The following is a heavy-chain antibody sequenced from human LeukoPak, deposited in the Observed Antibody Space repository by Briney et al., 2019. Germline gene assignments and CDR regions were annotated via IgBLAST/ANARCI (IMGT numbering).Heavy chain of an antibody. D-gene: IGHD6-13*01. CDR2: ISYDGSNK. J-gene: IGHJ4*02. CDR3: ARDGGLSRLGSEQQLAYFDY. Sequence: GGSLRLSCAASGFTFSSYAMHWVRQAPGKGLEWVAVISYDGSNKYYADSVKGRFTISRDNSKSTLYLQMNSLRAEDTAVYYCARDGGLSRLGSEQQLAYFDYWGQGTLVTVSS. CDR1: GFTFSSYA. V-gene: IGHV3-30*04.